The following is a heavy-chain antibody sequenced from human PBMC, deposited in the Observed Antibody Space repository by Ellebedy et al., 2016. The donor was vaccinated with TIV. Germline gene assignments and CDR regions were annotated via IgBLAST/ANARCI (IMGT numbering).Heavy chain of an antibody. J-gene: IGHJ6*02. CDR3: ATVSTVTTLLQGANFSYYAMDV. V-gene: IGHV1-69*13. CDR2: FFPIFGRG. CDR1: GDTFTTHG. Sequence: SVKVSXKASGDTFTTHGVSWVRRAPGQGLEWMGVFFPIFGRGSSAQKFQDRVTITADESMDTVYMQLNSLKSEDTAMYYCATVSTVTTLLQGANFSYYAMDVWGQGTTVTVSS. D-gene: IGHD4-17*01.